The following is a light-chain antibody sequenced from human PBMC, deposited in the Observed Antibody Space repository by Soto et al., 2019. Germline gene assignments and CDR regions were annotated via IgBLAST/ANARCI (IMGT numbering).Light chain of an antibody. V-gene: IGLV1-40*01. CDR3: ISYTTNTTPYV. CDR2: GDN. J-gene: IGLJ1*01. CDR1: SSNIGAEYD. Sequence: QSVLTQPPSVSGAPGQRVAISCTGSSSNIGAEYDVHWYQQLPGTAPKRLIYGDNNRPSGVPDRFSGSKSGNTASLTISGLQADDEADYYCISYTTNTTPYVFGTGTKLTVL.